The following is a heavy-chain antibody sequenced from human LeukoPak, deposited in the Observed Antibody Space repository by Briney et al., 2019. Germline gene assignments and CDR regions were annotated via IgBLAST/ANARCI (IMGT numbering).Heavy chain of an antibody. V-gene: IGHV4-39*01. J-gene: IGHJ5*02. CDR2: IYYSGST. CDR3: ARTYYDFWSGYPPYNWFDP. CDR1: GGSISSSSYY. Sequence: SETLSLTCTVSGGSISSSSYYWGWIRQPPGTGLEWIGSIYYSGSTYYNPSLKSRVTISVDTSKNQFSLKLSSVTAADTAVYYCARTYYDFWSGYPPYNWFDPWGQGTLVTVSS. D-gene: IGHD3-3*01.